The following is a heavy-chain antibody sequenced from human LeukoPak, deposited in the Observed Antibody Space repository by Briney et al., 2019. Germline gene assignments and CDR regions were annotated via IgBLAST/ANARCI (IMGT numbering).Heavy chain of an antibody. Sequence: PGGSLRLSCAASGFTFSSYSMNWVRQAPGKGLEWVSSISSSSSYIYYADSVKGRFTISRDNAKNSLYLQMNSLRAEDTAVYYCARTGYDSSGYYHSVQKRGLLYYFDYWGQGTLVTVSS. CDR2: ISSSSSYI. CDR3: ARTGYDSSGYYHSVQKRGLLYYFDY. V-gene: IGHV3-21*01. J-gene: IGHJ4*02. CDR1: GFTFSSYS. D-gene: IGHD3-22*01.